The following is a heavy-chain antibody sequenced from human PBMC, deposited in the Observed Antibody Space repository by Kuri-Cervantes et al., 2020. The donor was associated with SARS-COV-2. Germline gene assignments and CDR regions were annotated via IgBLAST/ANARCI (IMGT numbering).Heavy chain of an antibody. D-gene: IGHD2-8*02. J-gene: IGHJ5*02. Sequence: SVKVSCKASGGTFSSYSVNWVRQAPGQGLEWMGRIIPTFDTTTYAQKFQGRVIFTADESSSTAYMEVNSLTSEDTAAYFCARSQGYCTANSCSWNWFDPWGQGTQVTVSS. CDR1: GGTFSSYS. CDR3: ARSQGYCTANSCSWNWFDP. V-gene: IGHV1-69*13. CDR2: IIPTFDTT.